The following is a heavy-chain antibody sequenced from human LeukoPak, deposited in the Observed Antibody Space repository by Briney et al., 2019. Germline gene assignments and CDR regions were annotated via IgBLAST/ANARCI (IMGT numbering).Heavy chain of an antibody. CDR1: GGTFSSYA. Sequence: GASVKVSCKASGGTFSSYAISWVRQAPGQGLGWMGGIIPIFGTANYAQKFQGRVTITADESTSTAYMELSSLRSEDTAVYYCARGSGWPYNWFDPWGQGTLVTVSS. V-gene: IGHV1-69*13. J-gene: IGHJ5*02. CDR3: ARGSGWPYNWFDP. D-gene: IGHD6-19*01. CDR2: IIPIFGTA.